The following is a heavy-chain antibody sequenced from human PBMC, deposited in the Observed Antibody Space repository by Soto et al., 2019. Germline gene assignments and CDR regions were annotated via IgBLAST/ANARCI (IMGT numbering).Heavy chain of an antibody. D-gene: IGHD3-10*01. CDR3: SRDKRWQNLARGFDP. J-gene: IGHJ5*02. CDR2: IDPTGGRT. CDR1: GHSITSHY. V-gene: IGHV1-46*03. Sequence: ASVKASCKASGHSITSHYMHWVRQAPRQGLEWMGTIDPTGGRTNYAQKFQGRVTMTRDTSTSTVYMELSSLTSEDTAVYYCSRDKRWQNLARGFDPWGQGTLVTVSS.